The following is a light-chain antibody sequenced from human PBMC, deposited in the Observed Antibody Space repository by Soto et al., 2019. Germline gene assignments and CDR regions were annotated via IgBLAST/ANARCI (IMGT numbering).Light chain of an antibody. V-gene: IGKV3-15*01. CDR3: QQYNSWLWT. CDR1: QSVSSK. Sequence: IVMTQSPATLSVSPGEGATLSCRAGQSVSSKLAWYQQKPGQAPRLLIYGASTRATGIPARFSGSGSGTEFTLIISSLQSEDSAVYYCQQYNSWLWTFGQGTKVDIK. CDR2: GAS. J-gene: IGKJ1*01.